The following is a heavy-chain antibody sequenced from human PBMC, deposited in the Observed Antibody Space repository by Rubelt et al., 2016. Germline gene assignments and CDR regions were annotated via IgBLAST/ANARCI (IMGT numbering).Heavy chain of an antibody. CDR3: ARVGGGWFLDP. CDR1: GGSISSGGYY. D-gene: IGHD6-19*01. Sequence: QVQLQVSAPGLVKPSQTLSLTCTVSGGSISSGGYYWTWIRQHPGKGLEWIGYIYYSGSTYYNPSLKSRVTISVDTSKNQFSLKVYSVTAADTAVYYCARVGGGWFLDPWGRGTLVTVSS. J-gene: IGHJ5*02. V-gene: IGHV4-31*03. CDR2: IYYSGST.